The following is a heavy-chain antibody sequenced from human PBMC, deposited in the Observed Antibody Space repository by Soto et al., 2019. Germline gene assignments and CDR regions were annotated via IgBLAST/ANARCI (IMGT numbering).Heavy chain of an antibody. V-gene: IGHV4-39*01. D-gene: IGHD6-19*01. CDR3: ASCSGWYRRNWFEP. CDR1: VGSISSSSYY. Sequence: SETLSLTCTFSVGSISSSSYYCGWIRQPPGKGLEWIGSIYYSGSTYYNPSLKSRVTISVDTSKNQLSLKLSSVTAADTAVYYCASCSGWYRRNWFEPWGQGTLVNVSS. CDR2: IYYSGST. J-gene: IGHJ5*02.